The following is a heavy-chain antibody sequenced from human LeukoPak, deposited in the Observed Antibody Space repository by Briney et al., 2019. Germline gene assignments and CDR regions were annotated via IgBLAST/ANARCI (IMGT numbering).Heavy chain of an antibody. CDR1: AFTFTDYA. D-gene: IGHD5-24*01. CDR3: ARVTSRVVEMATIGLDY. J-gene: IGHJ4*02. CDR2: ISYDGTNK. Sequence: GGSLRLSCAASAFTFTDYAMHWVRQAPGKGLEWVAVISYDGTNKYYADPVKGRFTISRDDSKNTLYLQMNSLRADDTAVYYCARVTSRVVEMATIGLDYWGQGTLVTVSS. V-gene: IGHV3-30*08.